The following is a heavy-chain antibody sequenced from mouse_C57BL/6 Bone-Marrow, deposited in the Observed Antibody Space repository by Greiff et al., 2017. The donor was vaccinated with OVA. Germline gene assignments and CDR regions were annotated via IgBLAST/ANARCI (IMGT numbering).Heavy chain of an antibody. Sequence: VQLQQSGPELVKPGASVKISCKASGYAFSSSWMNWVKQRPGKGLEWIGRIYPGDGDTNYNGKFKGKATLTADKSSSTAYMQLSSLTSEDSAVYFCARTRGGWFAYWGQGTLVTVSA. CDR3: ARTRGGWFAY. V-gene: IGHV1-82*01. J-gene: IGHJ3*01. CDR2: IYPGDGDT. CDR1: GYAFSSSW.